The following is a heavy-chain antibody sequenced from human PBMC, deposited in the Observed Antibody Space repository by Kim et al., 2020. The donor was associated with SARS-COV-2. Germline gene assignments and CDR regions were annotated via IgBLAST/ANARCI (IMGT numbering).Heavy chain of an antibody. Sequence: PTYAQGVTGRFVFSLDTSVSTAYLQISSLKAEDTAVYYCARADDGGYFDYWGQGTLVTVSS. D-gene: IGHD3-16*01. J-gene: IGHJ4*02. CDR3: ARADDGGYFDY. V-gene: IGHV7-4-1*02. CDR2: P.